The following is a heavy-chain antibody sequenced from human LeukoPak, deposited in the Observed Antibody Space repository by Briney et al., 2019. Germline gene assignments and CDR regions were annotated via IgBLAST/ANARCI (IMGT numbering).Heavy chain of an antibody. V-gene: IGHV1-8*03. CDR2: MNPNSGNT. CDR1: GYTFTSYD. Sequence: ASVKVSCKASGYTFTSYDINWVRQATGQGLEWMGWMNPNSGNTGYAQKFQGRVTITRNTSISTAYMELSSLRSEDTAVYYCAKIDRYFGELTDFDYWGQGTLVTVSS. D-gene: IGHD3-10*01. J-gene: IGHJ4*02. CDR3: AKIDRYFGELTDFDY.